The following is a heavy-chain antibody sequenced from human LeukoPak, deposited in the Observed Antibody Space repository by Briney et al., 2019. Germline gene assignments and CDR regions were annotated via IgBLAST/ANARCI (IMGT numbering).Heavy chain of an antibody. V-gene: IGHV3-30*02. CDR2: IRYDGSNK. Sequence: PGGSLRLSCAASGFTFSSYGMHWVRQAPGKGLEWVAFIRYDGSNKYYADSVKGRFTISRDNSKNTLYLQMNSLRAEDTAVYYCAKEGLRYFDWHYYYGMDVWGQGTTVTVSS. D-gene: IGHD3-9*01. CDR3: AKEGLRYFDWHYYYGMDV. J-gene: IGHJ6*02. CDR1: GFTFSSYG.